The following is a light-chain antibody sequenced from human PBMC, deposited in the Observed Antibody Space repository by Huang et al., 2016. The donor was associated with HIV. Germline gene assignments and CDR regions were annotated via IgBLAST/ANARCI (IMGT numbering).Light chain of an antibody. Sequence: EVEMTQSPATLSVSPGERVTLSCRASQSISSSLAWFQHKPGQAPRLVIYGATTRATGIPGRFSGSWSGTEFTLTINSLQYEDVAVYYCHQYSDRNTFGQGTKLEIK. V-gene: IGKV3-15*01. CDR3: HQYSDRNT. J-gene: IGKJ2*01. CDR1: QSISSS. CDR2: GAT.